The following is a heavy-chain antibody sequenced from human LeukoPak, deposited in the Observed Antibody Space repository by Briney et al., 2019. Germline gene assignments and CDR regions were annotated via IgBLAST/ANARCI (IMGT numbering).Heavy chain of an antibody. CDR3: ARGSVVVPAAQEVGWFDP. D-gene: IGHD2-2*01. J-gene: IGHJ5*02. CDR1: GGYFSGYY. CDR2: INRSGST. V-gene: IGHV4-34*01. Sequence: PSETLSLTCAVYGGYFSGYYWSWIRQPPGKGLEWIGEINRSGSTNYNPSLKSRVTISVDTSKNQFSLKLSSVTAADTAVYYCARGSVVVPAAQEVGWFDPWGQGTPVTVSS.